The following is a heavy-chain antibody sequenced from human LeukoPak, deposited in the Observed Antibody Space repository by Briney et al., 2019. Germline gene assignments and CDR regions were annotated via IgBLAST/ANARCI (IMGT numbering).Heavy chain of an antibody. CDR2: IYYSGST. V-gene: IGHV4-59*01. CDR3: ARANGYSYEY. CDR1: GDSIGSYS. D-gene: IGHD5-18*01. Sequence: PSETLSLTCTVSGDSIGSYSWNWIRQAAGKGLEWIGYIYYSGSTNYNPSLKSRVTISVDTSKNQFSLKLSSVTAADTAVYYCARANGYSYEYWGQGTLVTVSS. J-gene: IGHJ4*02.